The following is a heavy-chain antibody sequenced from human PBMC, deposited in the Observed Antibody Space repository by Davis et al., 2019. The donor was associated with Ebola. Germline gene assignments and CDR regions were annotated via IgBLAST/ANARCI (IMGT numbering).Heavy chain of an antibody. CDR2: IYPGDSDT. CDR1: GYSFTSYW. V-gene: IGHV5-51*01. Sequence: GGSLRLSCKGSGYSFTSYWIGWVRQMPRKGLEWMGIIYPGDSDTRYSPSFQGQVTISADKSISTAYLQWSSLKASDTAMYYCARPGSSGWYDFDYWGQGTLVTVPS. D-gene: IGHD6-19*01. CDR3: ARPGSSGWYDFDY. J-gene: IGHJ4*02.